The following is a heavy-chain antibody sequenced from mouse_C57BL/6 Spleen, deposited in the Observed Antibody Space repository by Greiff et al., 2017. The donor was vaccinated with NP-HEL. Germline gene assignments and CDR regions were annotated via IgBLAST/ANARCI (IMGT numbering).Heavy chain of an antibody. V-gene: IGHV5-9*01. CDR2: ISGGGGNT. CDR3: ARRGKGSSYYFDY. Sequence: EVMLVESGGGLVKPGGSLKLSCAASGFTFSSYTMSWVRQTPEKRLEWVATISGGGGNTYYPDSVKGRFTISRDNAKNTLYLQMSSLRSEDTALYYCARRGKGSSYYFDYWGQGTTLTVSS. CDR1: GFTFSSYT. J-gene: IGHJ2*01. D-gene: IGHD1-1*01.